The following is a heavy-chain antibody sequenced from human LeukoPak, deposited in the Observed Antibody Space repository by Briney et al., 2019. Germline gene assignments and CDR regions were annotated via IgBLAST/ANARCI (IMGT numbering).Heavy chain of an antibody. CDR2: ISAYNGNT. D-gene: IGHD5-24*01. CDR3: ARHVNSHRWLQFNNGAFDI. J-gene: IGHJ3*02. CDR1: XYXFTXYG. V-gene: IGHV1-18*01. Sequence: XRVSXXAXXYXFTXYGISWVRQAPGQGLEWMGWISAYNGNTNYAQKLQGRVTITTDTSTSTAYMELRSLRSDDTAVYYCARHVNSHRWLQFNNGAFDIWGQGTMVTVSS.